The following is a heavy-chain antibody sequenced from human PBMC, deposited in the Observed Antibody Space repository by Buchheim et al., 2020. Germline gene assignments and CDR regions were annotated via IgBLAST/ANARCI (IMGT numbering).Heavy chain of an antibody. V-gene: IGHV5-10-1*03. CDR3: ARQDCSSGVCYFFDH. CDR2: FDPDDSYT. Sequence: EVQLVQSGAEVKKPGESLRISCKGFGYTFTSHWISWVRQMPGKGLEWMGRFDPDDSYTNYSPSFQGHVTISADKSISTPYLHWRSLKASDTAMYYCARQDCSSGVCYFFDHWGQGTL. J-gene: IGHJ4*02. D-gene: IGHD2-8*01. CDR1: GYTFTSHW.